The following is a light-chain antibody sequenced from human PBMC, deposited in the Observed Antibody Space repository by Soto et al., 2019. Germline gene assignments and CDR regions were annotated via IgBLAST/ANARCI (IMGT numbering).Light chain of an antibody. Sequence: EIVLTQSPATLSLSPGERATLSCRASQSISTYLAWFQQKPGQAPRLLIYDASNKAAGIPARFSGSGSGTDFTLTISSLEPEDFAAYYCHQRSNWPGFTFGQGTKLEIK. CDR2: DAS. CDR1: QSISTY. J-gene: IGKJ2*01. V-gene: IGKV3-11*01. CDR3: HQRSNWPGFT.